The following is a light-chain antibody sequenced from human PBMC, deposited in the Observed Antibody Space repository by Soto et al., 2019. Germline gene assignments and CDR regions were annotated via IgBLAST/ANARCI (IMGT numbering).Light chain of an antibody. CDR1: SSDIGGYNY. CDR3: SSYTSTSTPYV. V-gene: IGLV2-14*03. J-gene: IGLJ1*01. Sequence: QSALTQPASVSGSPGQSIAISCTGTSSDIGGYNYVSWYQQHPGKAPKLLIYDVTHRPSGVSNRFSGSKSGDTAFLTISGLQAEDEADYYCSSYTSTSTPYVFGTGTKLTVL. CDR2: DVT.